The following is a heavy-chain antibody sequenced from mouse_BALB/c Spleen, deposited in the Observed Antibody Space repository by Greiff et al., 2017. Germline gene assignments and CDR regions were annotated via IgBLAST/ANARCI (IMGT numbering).Heavy chain of an antibody. J-gene: IGHJ3*01. CDR1: GFSLTSYG. Sequence: VMLVESGPGLVQPSQSLSITCTVSGFSLTSYGVHWVRQSPGKGLEWLGVIWSGGSTDYNAAFISRLSISKDNSKSQVFFKMNSLQANDTAIYYCDRNWGDVWCAYWGRGTLVSVSA. CDR3: DRNWGDVWCAY. CDR2: IWSGGST. V-gene: IGHV2-2*02.